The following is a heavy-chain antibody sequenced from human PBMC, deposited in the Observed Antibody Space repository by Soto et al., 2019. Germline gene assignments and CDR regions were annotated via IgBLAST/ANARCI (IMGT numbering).Heavy chain of an antibody. Sequence: ASVKPSCKASCYTFTSYGISWVRQAPGQGHEWMGWISAYNGNTNYAQKLQGRVTMTTDTSTSTAYMELRSLRSDDTAVYYCAREPSFYILLVTDATLFYYWGQATLVSVSA. D-gene: IGHD2-2*01. CDR3: AREPSFYILLVTDATLFYY. CDR1: CYTFTSYG. J-gene: IGHJ4*02. V-gene: IGHV1-18*01. CDR2: ISAYNGNT.